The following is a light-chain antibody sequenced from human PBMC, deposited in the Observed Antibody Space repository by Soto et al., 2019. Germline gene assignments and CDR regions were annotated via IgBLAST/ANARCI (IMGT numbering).Light chain of an antibody. J-gene: IGKJ5*01. CDR2: DVS. CDR3: HQRYNWPRVT. CDR1: QSVSNS. V-gene: IGKV3-11*01. Sequence: EIVLTQSPGTLSLSPGERVTLSCRASQSVSNSLAWYQQKPGQPPMLLIYDVSNRATGIPARFSGNGSGTDFTLTITSLEPEDFAVYFCHQRYNWPRVTFGQGTQLEIK.